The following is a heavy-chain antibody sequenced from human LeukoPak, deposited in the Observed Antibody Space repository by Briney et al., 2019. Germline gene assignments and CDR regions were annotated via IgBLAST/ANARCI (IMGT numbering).Heavy chain of an antibody. Sequence: SETLSLTCTVSGYSISSGYYWGWIRQPPGKGLEWIGSIYHSGTTYYNPSLKSRVTMSVDTSKNQFSLRLRSVTAADTAVYYCARGQARLAWFDPWGQGTLVTVSS. CDR2: IYHSGTT. V-gene: IGHV4-38-2*02. D-gene: IGHD6-19*01. CDR1: GYSISSGYY. CDR3: ARGQARLAWFDP. J-gene: IGHJ5*02.